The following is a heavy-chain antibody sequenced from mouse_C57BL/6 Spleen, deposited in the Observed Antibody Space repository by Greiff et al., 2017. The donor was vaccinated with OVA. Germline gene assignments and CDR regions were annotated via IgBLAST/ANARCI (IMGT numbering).Heavy chain of an antibody. CDR2: IDPSDSYT. V-gene: IGHV1-50*01. D-gene: IGHD2-4*01. J-gene: IGHJ3*01. Sequence: QVQLQQPGAELVKPGASVKLSCKASGYTFTSYWMQWVKQRPGQGLEWIGEIDPSDSYTNYNEKFKSKATLTVDTSSSTAYMQLSSLTSEDSAVYYCARSHDFMFAYWGQGTLVTVSA. CDR1: GYTFTSYW. CDR3: ARSHDFMFAY.